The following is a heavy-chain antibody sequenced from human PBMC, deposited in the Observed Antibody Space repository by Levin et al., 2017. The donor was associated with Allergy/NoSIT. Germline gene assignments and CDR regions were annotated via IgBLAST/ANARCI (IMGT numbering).Heavy chain of an antibody. V-gene: IGHV3-53*01. CDR1: GFTVSSHY. J-gene: IGHJ4*02. Sequence: PGGSLRLSCAASGFTVSSHYMSWVRQAPGKGLEWVSLISNGDNTYYADSVKGRFTISRDNSKSTVYLQMNSLRVEDTAVYYCARGGDCTGGACHGPNDYWGQGTLVTVSS. CDR2: ISNGDNT. D-gene: IGHD2-8*02. CDR3: ARGGDCTGGACHGPNDY.